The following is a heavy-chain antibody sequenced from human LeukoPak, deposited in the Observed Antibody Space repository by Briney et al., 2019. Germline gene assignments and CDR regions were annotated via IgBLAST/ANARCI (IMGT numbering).Heavy chain of an antibody. CDR1: GFTFSSYR. J-gene: IGHJ4*02. CDR2: ISSSSSYI. CDR3: ARDYRRNYYDSSGYYYGN. V-gene: IGHV3-21*01. D-gene: IGHD3-22*01. Sequence: PGGSLRLSCAASGFTFSSYRMTWVRQAPGKGLEWVSSISSSSSYIYYADSVKGRFTISRDNAKNSLYLQMNSLRAEDTAVYYCARDYRRNYYDSSGYYYGNWGQGTLVTVSS.